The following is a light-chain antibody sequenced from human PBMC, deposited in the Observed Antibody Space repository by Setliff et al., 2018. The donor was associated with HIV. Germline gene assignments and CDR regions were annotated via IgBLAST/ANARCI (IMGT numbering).Light chain of an antibody. CDR1: SSNMGAGYD. CDR3: QSYDTSLSGPI. J-gene: IGLJ1*01. V-gene: IGLV1-40*01. Sequence: VLTQPPSVSEAPGQRVTISCTGSSSNMGAGYDVHWYQQVPGAAPKLLIYGNNNRPSGVPDRLSGSKSGTSASLAITGLQADDEADYFCQSYDTSLSGPIFGTGTKVTVL. CDR2: GNN.